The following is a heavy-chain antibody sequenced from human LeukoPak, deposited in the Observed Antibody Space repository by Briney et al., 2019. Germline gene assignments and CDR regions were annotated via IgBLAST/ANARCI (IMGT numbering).Heavy chain of an antibody. J-gene: IGHJ4*02. Sequence: SQTLSLTCAISGDSVSNNRATWNWIRQSPSRGLEWLGRTYYRSTWSTNYTLSMRGRITINPDTSKNHFFLQLNSVTPEDTAVYYCARDLSSGFRFDSCGQGTLVTVSS. CDR3: ARDLSSGFRFDS. CDR1: GDSVSNNRAT. D-gene: IGHD3-22*01. CDR2: TYYRSTWST. V-gene: IGHV6-1*01.